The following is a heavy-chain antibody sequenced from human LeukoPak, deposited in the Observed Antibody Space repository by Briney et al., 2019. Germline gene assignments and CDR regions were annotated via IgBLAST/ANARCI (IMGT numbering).Heavy chain of an antibody. CDR2: IYISGST. D-gene: IGHD6-13*01. CDR3: ARDVGGKLAAAGTGVSWFDP. J-gene: IGHJ5*02. Sequence: SQTLSLTCTVSGGSISSGSYYWSWIRQPAGKGLEWIGRIYISGSTNYNPSLKSRVTISVDTSKNQFSLKLSSVTAADTAVYYCARDVGGKLAAAGTGVSWFDPWGQGTLVTVSS. V-gene: IGHV4-61*02. CDR1: GGSISSGSYY.